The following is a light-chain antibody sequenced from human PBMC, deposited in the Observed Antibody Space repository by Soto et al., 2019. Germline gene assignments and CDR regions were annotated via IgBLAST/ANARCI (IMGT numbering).Light chain of an antibody. CDR3: QQYGGSGT. Sequence: EIVLTQSRCALSLSPLERSTLSCRASQSVSNNYLAWYQQKPGQAPRLLIYGASNRATGIPDRFSGSGSGTDFTLTISRLEPEDFAVYYCQQYGGSGTFGQGTQ. V-gene: IGKV3-20*01. J-gene: IGKJ1*01. CDR1: QSVSNNY. CDR2: GAS.